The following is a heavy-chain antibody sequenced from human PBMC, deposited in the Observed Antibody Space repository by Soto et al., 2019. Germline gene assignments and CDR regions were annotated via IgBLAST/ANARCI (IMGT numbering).Heavy chain of an antibody. V-gene: IGHV1-18*03. CDR3: ARHHGPTTSENWFDP. CDR1: GYTVFTYV. CDR2: ISTYSGDT. J-gene: IGHJ5*02. D-gene: IGHD5-12*01. Sequence: ASVKVSCKGSGYTVFTYVISWVRQAPGQGLEWMGWISTYSGDTKYAQKFQGRVTMTTDTSTTTAYLELRSLRSDDMAVYYCARHHGPTTSENWFDPWGQGTLVTVSS.